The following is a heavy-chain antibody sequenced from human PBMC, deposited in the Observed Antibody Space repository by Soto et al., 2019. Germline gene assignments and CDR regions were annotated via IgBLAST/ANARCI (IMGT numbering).Heavy chain of an antibody. D-gene: IGHD3-16*01. J-gene: IGHJ6*02. CDR1: GFSLSNARMG. Sequence: ESGPTLVNPTETLTLTCTVSGFSLSNARMGVSWIRQPPGKALEWLAHIFSNDEKSYSTSLKSRLTISKDTSKSQVVLTMTNMDPVDTATYYCARIRSIPPLGAPFYYYGMDVWGQGTTVTVSS. CDR3: ARIRSIPPLGAPFYYYGMDV. V-gene: IGHV2-26*01. CDR2: IFSNDEK.